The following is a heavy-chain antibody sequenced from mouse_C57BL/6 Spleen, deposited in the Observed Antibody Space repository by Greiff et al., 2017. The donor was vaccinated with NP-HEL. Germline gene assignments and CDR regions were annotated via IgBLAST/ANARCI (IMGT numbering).Heavy chain of an antibody. CDR1: LFSFPLSA. D-gene: IGHD3-3*01. CDR2: IWTGGGT. CDR3: ARNREKAYAMDY. J-gene: IGHJ4*01. V-gene: IGHV2-9-1*01. Sequence: VMLVESGPGLVAPSQRLSLPFPFSLFSFPLSAIICFRPPPVTGLEWLGVIWTGGGTKYNSALKSRLSISKDNSKSQVFLKMNSLQTDDTARYYCARNREKAYAMDYWGQGTSVTVSS.